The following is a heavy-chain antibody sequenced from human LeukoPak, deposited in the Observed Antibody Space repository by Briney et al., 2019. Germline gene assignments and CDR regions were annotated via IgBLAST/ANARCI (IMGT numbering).Heavy chain of an antibody. CDR1: GYTLTELS. CDR3: ARDPTVVTHPDY. J-gene: IGHJ4*02. Sequence: GASVTVSCKVSGYTLTELSMHWVRQAPGKGLEWMGGFDPEDGETIYAQKFQGRVTMTEDTSTDTAYMELRSLRSDDTAVYYCARDPTVVTHPDYWGQGTLVTVSS. CDR2: FDPEDGET. D-gene: IGHD4-23*01. V-gene: IGHV1-24*01.